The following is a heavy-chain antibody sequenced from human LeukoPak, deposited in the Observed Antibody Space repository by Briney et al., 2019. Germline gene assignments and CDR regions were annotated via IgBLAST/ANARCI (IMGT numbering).Heavy chain of an antibody. Sequence: SETLSLTCTVSGGSISSGAYYWSWIRQHPGKGLEWIGYIYYSGSTYYNPSLKSRVTISVDTSKNQFSLRLSSVTAADTAVYYCARDYHAGGYFDYWGQGTLVTVSS. J-gene: IGHJ4*02. CDR2: IYYSGST. V-gene: IGHV4-31*03. CDR1: GGSISSGAYY. D-gene: IGHD1-1*01. CDR3: ARDYHAGGYFDY.